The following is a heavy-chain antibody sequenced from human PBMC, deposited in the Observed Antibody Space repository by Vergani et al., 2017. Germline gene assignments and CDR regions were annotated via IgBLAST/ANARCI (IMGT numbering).Heavy chain of an antibody. Sequence: VQLQESGPGLVKPSETLSIPCTVSGGSVSSGSYYWSWLRQPPGKGLEWIGYIYYSGSTNYNPSLKSRVTISVDTSKNQFSRKLSSVTAADTAVYYCARGPHYYDSSGPNFDYWGQGTLVTVSS. V-gene: IGHV4-61*01. D-gene: IGHD3-22*01. CDR1: GGSVSSGSYY. J-gene: IGHJ4*02. CDR3: ARGPHYYDSSGPNFDY. CDR2: IYYSGST.